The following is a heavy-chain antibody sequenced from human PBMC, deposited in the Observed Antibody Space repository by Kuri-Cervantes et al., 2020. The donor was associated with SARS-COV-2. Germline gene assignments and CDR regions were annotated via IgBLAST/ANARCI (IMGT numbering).Heavy chain of an antibody. J-gene: IGHJ5*02. V-gene: IGHV3-48*02. CDR2: ISSSSSTI. CDR3: VRDRFRVPAAMTTVFWFDP. D-gene: IGHD2-2*01. Sequence: GGSLRLSCAASGFTFSSYAMSWVRQAPGKGLEWVSYISSSSSTIYYADSVKGRFTISRDNAKNSLYLQMNSLRDEDTAVYYCVRDRFRVPAAMTTVFWFDPWGQGTLVTVSS. CDR1: GFTFSSYA.